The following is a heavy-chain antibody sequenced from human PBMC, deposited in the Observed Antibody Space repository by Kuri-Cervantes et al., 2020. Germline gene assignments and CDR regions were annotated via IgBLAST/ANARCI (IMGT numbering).Heavy chain of an antibody. CDR1: GFTFSSYG. V-gene: IGHV3-30*03. CDR2: ISYDGSNK. Sequence: GGSLRLSCAASGFTFSSYGMHWVRQAPGKGLEWVVVISYDGSNKYYADSVKGRFTISRDNSKNTLYLQMNSLRAEDTAVYYCARGGMDVWGQGTTVTVSS. CDR3: ARGGMDV. J-gene: IGHJ6*02.